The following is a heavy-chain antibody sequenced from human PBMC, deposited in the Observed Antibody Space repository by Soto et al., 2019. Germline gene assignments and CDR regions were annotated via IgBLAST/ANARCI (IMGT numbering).Heavy chain of an antibody. CDR3: AKDYTFWSGNTYGIYV. CDR2: ISGSGGST. CDR1: GFTFSSYA. J-gene: IGHJ6*02. Sequence: PGGSLRLSCAASGFTFSSYAMSWVRPAPGKGLEWVSAISGSGGSTDYADSVKGRFTISRDNSKNTLYLQMNSLRAEDTAVYYCAKDYTFWSGNTYGIYVCGQETRVSISS. D-gene: IGHD3-3*01. V-gene: IGHV3-23*01.